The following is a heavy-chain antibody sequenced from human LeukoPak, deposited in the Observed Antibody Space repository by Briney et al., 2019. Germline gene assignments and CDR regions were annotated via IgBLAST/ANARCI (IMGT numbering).Heavy chain of an antibody. CDR3: AGSRGYSSSSYFDY. Sequence: GGSLRLSCAASGFTFSSYAMSWVRQAPGKGLEWVSAISGSGGSTYYADSVKGRFTISRDNSKNTLYLQMNSLRAEDTAVYYCAGSRGYSSSSYFDYWGQGTLVTVSS. J-gene: IGHJ4*02. CDR1: GFTFSSYA. V-gene: IGHV3-23*01. CDR2: ISGSGGST. D-gene: IGHD6-6*01.